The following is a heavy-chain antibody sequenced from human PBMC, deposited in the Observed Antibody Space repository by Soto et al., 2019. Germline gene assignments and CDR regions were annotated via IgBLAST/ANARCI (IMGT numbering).Heavy chain of an antibody. D-gene: IGHD2-8*01. V-gene: IGHV1-69*12. J-gene: IGHJ4*02. CDR1: GGTFSSYA. CDR2: IIPIFGTA. CDR3: ARLNGGPTGDSVDY. Sequence: QVQLVQSGAEVKKPGSSVKVSCKASGGTFSSYAISWVRQAPGQGLEWMGGIIPIFGTANYAQEFQGRVTITADESTSTAYMELSSLTAEDTAVYYCARLNGGPTGDSVDYWGQGTLVTVSS.